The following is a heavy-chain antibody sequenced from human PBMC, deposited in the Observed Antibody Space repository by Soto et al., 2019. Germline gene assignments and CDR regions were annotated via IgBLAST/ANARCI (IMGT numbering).Heavy chain of an antibody. V-gene: IGHV3-48*01. CDR1: GFSFSAFS. Sequence: PGGSLRLSCASSGFSFSAFSMNWVRQAPGKGLEWVSYISSTSSTIYYGDSVKGRFTISRDNAKNSLYLQMNSLRAEDTAVYYCARGTYYDFWSGYLVYYYYGMDVWGQGTTVTVSS. CDR3: ARGTYYDFWSGYLVYYYYGMDV. J-gene: IGHJ6*02. D-gene: IGHD3-3*01. CDR2: ISSTSSTI.